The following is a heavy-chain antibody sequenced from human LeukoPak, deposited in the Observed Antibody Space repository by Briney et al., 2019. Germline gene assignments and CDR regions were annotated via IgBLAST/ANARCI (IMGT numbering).Heavy chain of an antibody. V-gene: IGHV1-18*01. CDR3: ARKFTGTTANWYFDR. J-gene: IGHJ2*01. CDR2: ISAYNGNT. CDR1: GYTFTSYG. Sequence: ASVKVSCKASGYTFTSYGISWVRQAPGQGLEWMGWISAYNGNTNYAQKLQGRVTMTTDTSTSTAYMELRSLRSDDTAVYYCARKFTGTTANWYFDRWGRGTLVTVSS. D-gene: IGHD1-7*01.